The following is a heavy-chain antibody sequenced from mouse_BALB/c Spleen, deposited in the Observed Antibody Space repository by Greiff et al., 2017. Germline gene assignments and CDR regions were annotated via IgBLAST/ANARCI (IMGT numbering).Heavy chain of an antibody. D-gene: IGHD1-1*01. CDR3: ERLMTTVEAYAMDY. Sequence: EVHLVESGGDLVKPGGSLKLSCAASGFTFSSYGLSWVRQTPDKRLEWVATISSGGSYTYYPDSVKGRFTISRDNAKNTLYLQMSSLKSEDPAMYDCERLMTTVEAYAMDYWGQGTSVTVSS. CDR1: GFTFSSYG. V-gene: IGHV5-6*01. CDR2: ISSGGSYT. J-gene: IGHJ4*01.